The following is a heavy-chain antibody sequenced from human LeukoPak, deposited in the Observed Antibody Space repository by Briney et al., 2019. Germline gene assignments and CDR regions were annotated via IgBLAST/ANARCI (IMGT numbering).Heavy chain of an antibody. Sequence: PGGSLRLSCAASGFTFSSYGMHWVRQAPGKGLEWVAFIRYDGSNKYYADSVKGRFTISRDNSKNTLYLQMNSLRAEDTAVYYCAKDSRIVVVTVPWYFDYWGQGTLVTVSS. CDR2: IRYDGSNK. V-gene: IGHV3-30*02. J-gene: IGHJ4*02. D-gene: IGHD2-21*02. CDR1: GFTFSSYG. CDR3: AKDSRIVVVTVPWYFDY.